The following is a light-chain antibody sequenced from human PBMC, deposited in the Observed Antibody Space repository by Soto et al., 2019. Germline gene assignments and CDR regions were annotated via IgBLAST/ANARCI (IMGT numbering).Light chain of an antibody. CDR2: EVS. CDR3: SSYAGSNNRYV. J-gene: IGLJ1*01. Sequence: QSVLTQRPSASGSPGQSVTISCTGTSSDVGGYNYVSWYQQHPGKAPKLMIYEVSKRPSGVPDRFSGSKSGNTASLTVSGLQAEDEADYYCSSYAGSNNRYVFGTGTKLTVL. V-gene: IGLV2-8*01. CDR1: SSDVGGYNY.